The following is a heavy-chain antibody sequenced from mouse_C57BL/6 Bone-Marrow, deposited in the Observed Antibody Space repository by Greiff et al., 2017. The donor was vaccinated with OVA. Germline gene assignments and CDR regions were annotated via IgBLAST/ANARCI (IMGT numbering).Heavy chain of an antibody. Sequence: QVQLKQSGAELARPGASVKLSCKASGYTFTSYGISWVKQRTGQGLEWIGEIYPRSGNTYYNEKFKGKATLTADKSSSTAYMELRSLTSEDSAVYFCARRGITTVVAPYYFDYWGQGTTLTVSS. D-gene: IGHD1-1*01. CDR2: IYPRSGNT. CDR3: ARRGITTVVAPYYFDY. V-gene: IGHV1-81*01. J-gene: IGHJ2*01. CDR1: GYTFTSYG.